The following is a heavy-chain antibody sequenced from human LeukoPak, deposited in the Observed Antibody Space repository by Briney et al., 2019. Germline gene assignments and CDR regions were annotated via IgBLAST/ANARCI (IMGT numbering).Heavy chain of an antibody. V-gene: IGHV5-51*01. CDR1: RYIL. CDR2: IYPGDSDT. J-gene: IGHJ4*02. CDR3: VSSSGSSLSPPDY. D-gene: IGHD1-26*01. Sequence: GESLKISCKGSRYILIWWVRQMPGKGLEWMGIIYPGDSDTRYSPSFQGQVTISADKSISTAYLQWTSLKASDTAMYYCVSSSGSSLSPPDYWGQGTLVTVSS.